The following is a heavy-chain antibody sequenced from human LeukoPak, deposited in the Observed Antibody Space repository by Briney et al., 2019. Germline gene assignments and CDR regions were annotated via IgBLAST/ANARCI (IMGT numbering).Heavy chain of an antibody. CDR3: PKRHSYGSGKDY. D-gene: IGHD3-10*01. Sequence: PWETLSLTCTVSGGSISSYYWSWIRQPPGKGLEWIGYIYYSGSTNYNPSLKSRVTISVDTSKNQFSLKLSSVTAADTAVYYCPKRHSYGSGKDYWGQGILVTVSS. V-gene: IGHV4-59*01. J-gene: IGHJ4*02. CDR2: IYYSGST. CDR1: GGSISSYY.